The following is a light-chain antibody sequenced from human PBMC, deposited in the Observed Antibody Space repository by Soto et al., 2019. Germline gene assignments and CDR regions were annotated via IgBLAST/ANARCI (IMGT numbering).Light chain of an antibody. CDR1: QSVNSNY. J-gene: IGKJ1*01. CDR3: QQYGGSPWT. V-gene: IGKV3-20*01. Sequence: EIVLTQSPGTLSLSPGERATLSCRSSQSVNSNYLAWYQQKPGQAPRLRIYAASSRAAGFQDRVSGSGSETDFTLTISRLEPEDFAVYYCQQYGGSPWTFGQGTKVEIK. CDR2: AAS.